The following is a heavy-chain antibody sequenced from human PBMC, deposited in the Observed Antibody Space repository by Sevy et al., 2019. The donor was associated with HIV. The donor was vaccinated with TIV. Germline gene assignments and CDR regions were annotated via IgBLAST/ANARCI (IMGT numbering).Heavy chain of an antibody. D-gene: IGHD2-2*01. Sequence: SQTLSLTCTVSGVSISPYYWAWIRQPPGKGLECIGFSGSSNYNPSLKSRVTTSVDTSKNQFSLKLSSVTAADTAIYYCARGGPNQHQLDYFDYWGQGTLVTVSS. V-gene: IGHV4-59*01. J-gene: IGHJ4*02. CDR2: SGSS. CDR1: GVSISPYY. CDR3: ARGGPNQHQLDYFDY.